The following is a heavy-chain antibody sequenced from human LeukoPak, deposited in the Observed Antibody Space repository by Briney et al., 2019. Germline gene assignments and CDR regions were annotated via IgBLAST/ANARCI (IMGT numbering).Heavy chain of an antibody. CDR2: IYTSGST. D-gene: IGHD6-19*01. CDR1: GGSISSGSYY. J-gene: IGHJ4*02. CDR3: ASGLGRWLVYH. V-gene: IGHV4-61*02. Sequence: TPSETLSLTCTVSGGSISSGSYYWSWIRQPAGKGLEWIGRIYTSGSTNYNPSLKSRVTISVDTSKNQFSLKLSSVTAADTAVYYCASGLGRWLVYHWGQGTLVTVSS.